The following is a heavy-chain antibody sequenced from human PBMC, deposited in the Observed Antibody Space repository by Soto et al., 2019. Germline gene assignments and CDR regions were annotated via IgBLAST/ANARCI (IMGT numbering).Heavy chain of an antibody. CDR1: GGSVTSYY. CDR3: ERGTEYTQIASYHYGLDV. Sequence: SETLSLTCTVSGGSVTSYYWSWIRQPPGKGMEWIAYIYYSGSTNYNPSLKSRVTVSVDMSKNKFSLTMTSVTDADTAVYYCERGTEYTQIASYHYGLDVWGQGTTVT. J-gene: IGHJ6*02. D-gene: IGHD2-21*01. V-gene: IGHV4-59*02. CDR2: IYYSGST.